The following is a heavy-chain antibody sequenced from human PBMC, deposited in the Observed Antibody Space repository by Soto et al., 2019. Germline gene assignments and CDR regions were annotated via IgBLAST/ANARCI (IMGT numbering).Heavy chain of an antibody. V-gene: IGHV1-46*02. D-gene: IGHD2-21*02. CDR1: GYTFNTYY. Sequence: ASVKVSCKPSGYTFNTYYLHWVRQAPGQALEWMGVIHPSGGGTTYAQKFLDRVTVTRDTSTSTVFMELSSLRSDDTAVYYCARGGHIAVVTASFDYWGQGTLVTVSS. CDR3: ARGGHIAVVTASFDY. CDR2: IHPSGGGT. J-gene: IGHJ4*02.